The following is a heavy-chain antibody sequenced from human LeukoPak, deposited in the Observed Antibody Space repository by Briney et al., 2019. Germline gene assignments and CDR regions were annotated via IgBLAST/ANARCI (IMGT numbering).Heavy chain of an antibody. CDR1: GFTFRNYV. CDR2: TSSDLNVK. CDR3: AREGYYGSGSPPSLYFDY. J-gene: IGHJ4*02. V-gene: IGHV3-30-3*01. Sequence: GGSLRLSCAASGFTFRNYVIHWVRQAPGKGLEWVAVTSSDLNVKLYADSVKGRFTISRDNSRGTLYLQMNSLRPEDTANYYCAREGYYGSGSPPSLYFDYWGQGTLVTVSS. D-gene: IGHD3-10*01.